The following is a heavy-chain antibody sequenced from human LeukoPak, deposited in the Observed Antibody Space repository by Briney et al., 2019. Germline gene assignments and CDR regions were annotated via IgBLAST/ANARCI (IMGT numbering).Heavy chain of an antibody. CDR2: IYHSGST. J-gene: IGHJ4*02. CDR3: ARGLQSLGYFDY. V-gene: IGHV4-38-2*01. CDR1: GYSISSGYY. D-gene: IGHD4-11*01. Sequence: SETLSLTCAVSGYSISSGYYWGWIRQSPGKGLEWIGNIYHSGSTYYNPSLKSRVTISVDTSKNQFSLKLSSVTAADTAVYYCARGLQSLGYFDYWGQGTLVTVSS.